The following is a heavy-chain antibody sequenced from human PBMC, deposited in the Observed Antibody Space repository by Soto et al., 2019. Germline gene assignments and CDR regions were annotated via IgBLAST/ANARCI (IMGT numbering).Heavy chain of an antibody. J-gene: IGHJ6*02. V-gene: IGHV3-23*01. CDR2: ISGSSGGI. CDR3: TKWSRLCSGTSCFYFYAMDV. CDR1: GFSFGAYA. D-gene: IGHD2-2*01. Sequence: EEQLLESGGGLVQPGGSLRLSCAASGFSFGAYAMSWVRQAPGKGLEWVSTISGSSGGIYYAGSARGRFTISGDNSKNTLSLQLNSLRAEDTAVYYCTKWSRLCSGTSCFYFYAMDVWGQGTTVTVSS.